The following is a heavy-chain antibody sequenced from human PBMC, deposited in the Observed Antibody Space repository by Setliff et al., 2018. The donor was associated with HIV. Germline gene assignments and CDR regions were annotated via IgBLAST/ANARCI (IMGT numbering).Heavy chain of an antibody. CDR3: ARNPIQIKRWSPGETWFDT. Sequence: ASLPFSCKASGYTLTDYYMHWGRQVPGRGLEWMGWIMPNSGGTDYAQKFRGRITMSRDTALITRHRDRPVTTVYMELARLTSDDTAIYYCARNPIQIKRWSPGETWFDTWGQGTVVTVSS. CDR2: IMPNSGGT. D-gene: IGHD7-27*01. J-gene: IGHJ5*02. CDR1: GYTLTDYY. V-gene: IGHV1-2*02.